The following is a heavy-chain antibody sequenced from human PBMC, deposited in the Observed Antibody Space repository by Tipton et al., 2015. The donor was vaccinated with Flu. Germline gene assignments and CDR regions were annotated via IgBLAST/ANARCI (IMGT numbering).Heavy chain of an antibody. CDR3: TRDPIHYESSDYNDY. D-gene: IGHD3-22*01. V-gene: IGHV3-49*03. CDR2: IRSKAYGGTT. CDR1: GFTFGDYA. J-gene: IGHJ4*02. Sequence: SLRLSCTASGFTFGDYAMSWFRQAPGKGLEWVGFIRSKAYGGTTEYAASVKGRFTISRDDSKSIAYLQMNSLKTEDTAVYYCTRDPIHYESSDYNDYWGQGTLVTVSS.